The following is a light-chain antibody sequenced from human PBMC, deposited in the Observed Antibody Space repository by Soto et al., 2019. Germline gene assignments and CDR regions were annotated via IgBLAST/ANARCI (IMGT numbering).Light chain of an antibody. V-gene: IGKV1-5*01. CDR1: RSISTR. Sequence: DIQMTQSPSTVSASVGDTVTITCRASRSISTRLAWYQQKAGKAPKVLIYDASRLESGVPSRFSGSGSGTEFTLTISRLQPDDFASYYFQQYDSYSLTFGQGTKVDIK. CDR2: DAS. J-gene: IGKJ1*01. CDR3: QQYDSYSLT.